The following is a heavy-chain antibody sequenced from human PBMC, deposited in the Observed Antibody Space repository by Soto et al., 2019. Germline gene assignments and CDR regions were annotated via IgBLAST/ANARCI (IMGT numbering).Heavy chain of an antibody. Sequence: PGGSLRLSCAASGFTFSKFAMTWARQAPGKGLEWVSAISSNGGSTYYADSVKGRFTISRDNSKNTLYLQMNSLRAEDTAVYYCARDRIPTGMDVWGQGTTVTVSS. V-gene: IGHV3-23*01. CDR1: GFTFSKFA. CDR3: ARDRIPTGMDV. J-gene: IGHJ6*02. CDR2: ISSNGGST.